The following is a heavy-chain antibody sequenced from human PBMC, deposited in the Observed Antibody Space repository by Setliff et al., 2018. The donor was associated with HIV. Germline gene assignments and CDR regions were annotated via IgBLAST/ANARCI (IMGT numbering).Heavy chain of an antibody. Sequence: GGSLRLSCAASGFTFSDSTMHWVRQAPGKGLEYVSAITGNGGSTYHADSVKGRFTISRGNSKNTLYLQMGILRPEDTAVYYCARGPSLYYMDVWGKGTTVTVSS. CDR2: ITGNGGST. CDR1: GFTFSDST. CDR3: ARGPSLYYMDV. V-gene: IGHV3-64*02. J-gene: IGHJ6*03.